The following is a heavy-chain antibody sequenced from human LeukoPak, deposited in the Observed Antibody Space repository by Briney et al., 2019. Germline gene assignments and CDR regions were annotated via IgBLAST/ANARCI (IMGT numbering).Heavy chain of an antibody. J-gene: IGHJ4*02. CDR2: ISYDGSNK. Sequence: PGRSLRFSCAASGFTFSSYAMHWVRQAPGKGLEWVAVISYDGSNKYYADSVKGRFTISRDNSKNTLYLQMNSLRAGDTAVYYCAGSSNPLPSDYWGQGTLVTVSS. CDR1: GFTFSSYA. V-gene: IGHV3-30*04. D-gene: IGHD2-2*01. CDR3: AGSSNPLPSDY.